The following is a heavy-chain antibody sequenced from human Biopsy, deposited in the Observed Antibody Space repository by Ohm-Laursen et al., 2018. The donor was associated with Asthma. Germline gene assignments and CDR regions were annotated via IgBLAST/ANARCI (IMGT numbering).Heavy chain of an antibody. Sequence: GTLSLTCTVSGDSISSYHWSWIWQPPGKGLEWIGYVFYGGATNYNPSLKSRVTISVDTSKNQFFLRLSSVTAADTAVYYCARGVVYGGDSYAEYFQHWGQGTLVTVSS. D-gene: IGHD4-23*01. CDR3: ARGVVYGGDSYAEYFQH. CDR1: GDSISSYH. CDR2: VFYGGAT. J-gene: IGHJ1*01. V-gene: IGHV4-59*01.